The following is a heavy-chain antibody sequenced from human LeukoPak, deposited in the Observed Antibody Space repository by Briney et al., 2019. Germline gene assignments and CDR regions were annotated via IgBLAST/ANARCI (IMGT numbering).Heavy chain of an antibody. J-gene: IGHJ4*02. V-gene: IGHV4-59*08. CDR2: IYYSGST. D-gene: IGHD5-12*01. CDR1: GGSISSYY. CDR3: ARHSGYSGYDWTPNPFDY. Sequence: KTSETLSLTCTVSGGSISSYYWSWIRQPPGKGLEWIGYIYYSGSTNYNPSLKSRVTISVDTSKNQFSLRLSSVTAADTAVYYCARHSGYSGYDWTPNPFDYWGQGTLVTVSS.